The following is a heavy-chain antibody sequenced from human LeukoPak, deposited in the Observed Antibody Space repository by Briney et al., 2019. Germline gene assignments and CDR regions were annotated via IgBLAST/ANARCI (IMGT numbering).Heavy chain of an antibody. Sequence: GGSLRLSCAASGFTVSSNYMSWVRQAPGKGLEWVSVIYSGGSTYYADSVKGRFTISRHNSKNTLYLQMNSLRAEDTAVYYCAKLWRGSYPRYFDYWGQGALVTASS. D-gene: IGHD3-10*01. CDR2: IYSGGST. CDR1: GFTVSSNY. J-gene: IGHJ4*02. V-gene: IGHV3-53*04. CDR3: AKLWRGSYPRYFDY.